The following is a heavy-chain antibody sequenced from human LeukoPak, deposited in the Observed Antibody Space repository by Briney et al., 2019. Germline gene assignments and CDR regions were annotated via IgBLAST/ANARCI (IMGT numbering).Heavy chain of an antibody. J-gene: IGHJ4*02. V-gene: IGHV4-59*01. CDR1: GGSINSYY. Sequence: SETLTLTCTVSGGSINSYYWSWIRQPPGKGLEWIGHMYYSGGTNYNPSLKSRVPIPVDTSKNQFSLKLSSVTAADTAVYYCTRRCKDAYTLYCFDYWGQGTLVTVSS. CDR3: TRRCKDAYTLYCFDY. D-gene: IGHD5-24*01. CDR2: MYYSGGT.